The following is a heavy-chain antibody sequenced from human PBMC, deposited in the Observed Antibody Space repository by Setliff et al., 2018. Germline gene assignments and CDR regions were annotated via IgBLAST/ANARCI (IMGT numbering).Heavy chain of an antibody. V-gene: IGHV4-4*02. CDR1: GDSISSSNW. CDR3: ARSSYSGSYLNV. CDR2: IYHSGST. Sequence: SETLSLTCAVSGDSISSSNWWNWVRQPPGKGLEWIGEIYHSGSTKYNPSLKSRVTISVDKSKNQFSFKLSSVTAADTAVYYCARSSYSGSYLNVWGQGTTITVSS. D-gene: IGHD1-26*01. J-gene: IGHJ6*02.